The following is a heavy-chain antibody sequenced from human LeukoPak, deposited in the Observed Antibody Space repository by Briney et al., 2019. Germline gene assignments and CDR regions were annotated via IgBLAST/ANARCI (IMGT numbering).Heavy chain of an antibody. Sequence: ASVKVSCKAYGYSFSGYYIYWLRQAPGQGLEWMGWNNTNTGNPTYAQGFTGRFVFSLDTSVSTTYLQISSLKAEDTAVYYCARAYYYGSGSPFDYWGQGALVTVSS. CDR2: NNTNTGNP. J-gene: IGHJ4*02. V-gene: IGHV7-4-1*02. CDR3: ARAYYYGSGSPFDY. CDR1: GYSFSGYY. D-gene: IGHD3-10*01.